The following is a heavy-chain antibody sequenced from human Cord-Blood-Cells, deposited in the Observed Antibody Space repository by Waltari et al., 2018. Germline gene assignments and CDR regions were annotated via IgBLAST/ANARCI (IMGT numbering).Heavy chain of an antibody. V-gene: IGHV1-69*09. CDR2: IIPILGIA. CDR1: GGTFSSYA. CDR3: ASEVGPRDY. D-gene: IGHD1-26*01. J-gene: IGHJ4*02. Sequence: VQLVQSGAEVKKPGSSVKVSCKASGGTFSSYAIYWVRQAPGQGLEWMGRIIPILGIANYAQKFQGRGTITADKSTSTAYMELSSLRSEDTAVYYCASEVGPRDYWGQGTLVTVSS.